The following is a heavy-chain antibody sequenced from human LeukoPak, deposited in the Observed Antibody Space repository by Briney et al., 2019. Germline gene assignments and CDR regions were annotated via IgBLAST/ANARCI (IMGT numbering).Heavy chain of an antibody. CDR2: INPNSGGP. V-gene: IGHV3-23*01. J-gene: IGHJ4*02. D-gene: IGHD3-16*01. CDR3: AKHPLAGGNFDY. Sequence: GGSLRLSCAASGFTFSSYAMSWVRQTPGKGVEWLSAINPNSGGPFYAGSVQGRFTMSRDNSKNTLYLQMSSLRVEDTAIYYCAKHPLAGGNFDYWGQGTLVTVSS. CDR1: GFTFSSYA.